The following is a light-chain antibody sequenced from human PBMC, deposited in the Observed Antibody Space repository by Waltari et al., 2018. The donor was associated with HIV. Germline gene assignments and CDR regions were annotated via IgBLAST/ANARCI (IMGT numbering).Light chain of an antibody. V-gene: IGKV1-39*01. CDR3: LQIYTSPLT. Sequence: DIQTTQSPSPLSGSVGHRVTIPCRASQSISTYLNWYQLKPGKAPKLLISAASTLQSGVPSRFSGSGSGTDFTLTLSSLQPEDFATYFCLQIYTSPLTFGPGTKVEIK. CDR2: AAS. CDR1: QSISTY. J-gene: IGKJ3*01.